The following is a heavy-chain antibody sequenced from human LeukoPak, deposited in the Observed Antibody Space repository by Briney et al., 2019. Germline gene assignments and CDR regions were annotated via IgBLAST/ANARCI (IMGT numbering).Heavy chain of an antibody. Sequence: ASVKVSCKVSGYTLTELSMHWVRPAPGKGLEWMGGFDSEDGETIYAQKFQGRVTMTEDTSTDTAYMELSSLRSEDTAVYYCATVSAQQWPRCFDYWGQGTLVTVSS. V-gene: IGHV1-24*01. J-gene: IGHJ4*02. CDR1: GYTLTELS. D-gene: IGHD6-19*01. CDR3: ATVSAQQWPRCFDY. CDR2: FDSEDGET.